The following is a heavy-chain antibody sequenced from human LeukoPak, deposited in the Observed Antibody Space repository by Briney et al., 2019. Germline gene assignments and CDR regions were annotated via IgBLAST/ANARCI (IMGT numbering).Heavy chain of an antibody. V-gene: IGHV3-23*01. CDR3: AKDELLLWFGELSSIDY. J-gene: IGHJ4*02. CDR2: ISGSGDVT. Sequence: PGGSLRLSCAASGFTFENYGMTWVRQAPGKGLEWVSVISGSGDVTYYADSVKGRFTISRDNSKNTLYLQMNSLRAEDTAVYYCAKDELLLWFGELSSIDYWGQGTLVTVSS. D-gene: IGHD3-10*01. CDR1: GFTFENYG.